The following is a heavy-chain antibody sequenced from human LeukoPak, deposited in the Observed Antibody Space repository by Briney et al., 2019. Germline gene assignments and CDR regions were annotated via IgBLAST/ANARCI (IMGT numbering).Heavy chain of an antibody. V-gene: IGHV3-48*03. CDR1: GFTFSSYE. CDR3: ARDWIVGATTDAFDI. CDR2: ISSSGSTI. Sequence: GGSLRLSCAASGFTFSSYEMNWVRQAPGKGLEWVSYISSSGSTIYYADSVKGRFTISRDNAKNSLYLQMNSLRAEDTAVYYCARDWIVGATTDAFDIWGQGTMVTVSS. D-gene: IGHD1-26*01. J-gene: IGHJ3*02.